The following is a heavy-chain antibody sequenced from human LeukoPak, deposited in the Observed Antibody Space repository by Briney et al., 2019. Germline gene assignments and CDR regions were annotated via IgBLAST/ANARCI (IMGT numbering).Heavy chain of an antibody. CDR2: IYYTGST. CDR1: GGSIINTNYY. V-gene: IGHV4-39*02. J-gene: IGHJ5*02. CDR3: ARRHTTGTSRFDP. Sequence: PSETLSLTCTVSGGSIINTNYYWDWIRQPPGKGLEWIGTIYYTGSTDYNPSLKSRVTISVDTSKNHFSLRLISVTAADTAVYYCARRHTTGTSRFDPWGQGTLVTVSS. D-gene: IGHD1-1*01.